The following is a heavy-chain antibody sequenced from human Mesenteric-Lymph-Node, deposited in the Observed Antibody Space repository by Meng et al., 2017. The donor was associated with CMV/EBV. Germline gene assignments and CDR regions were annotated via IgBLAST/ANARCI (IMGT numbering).Heavy chain of an antibody. V-gene: IGHV1-2*02. Sequence: ASVKVSCKASGYTFSDYYIYWMRQAPGQGLEWLGWIRPDGGGTNYAQKFQDRVAMTRDTSINTAYMELSGLTYDDTAVYYCARANREPWSLYYNGMDVWGQGTTVTVSS. CDR1: GYTFSDYY. J-gene: IGHJ6*02. D-gene: IGHD1-14*01. CDR3: ARANREPWSLYYNGMDV. CDR2: IRPDGGGT.